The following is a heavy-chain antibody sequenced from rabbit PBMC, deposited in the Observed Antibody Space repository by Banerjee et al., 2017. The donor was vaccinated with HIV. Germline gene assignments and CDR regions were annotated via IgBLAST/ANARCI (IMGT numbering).Heavy chain of an antibody. J-gene: IGHJ4*01. CDR1: GFSFSSSYY. CDR3: ARADISDYTIFKL. V-gene: IGHV1S40*01. Sequence: ASGFSFSSSYYMCWVRQAPGKGLEWIACIYAGSSGSTYYASWAKGRFTISKTLSTTVTLQMTSLTAADTATYFCARADISDYTIFKLWGPGTLVTVS. CDR2: IYAGSSGST. D-gene: IGHD8-1*01.